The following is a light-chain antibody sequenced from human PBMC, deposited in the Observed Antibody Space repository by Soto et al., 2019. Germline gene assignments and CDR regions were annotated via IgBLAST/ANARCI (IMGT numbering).Light chain of an antibody. V-gene: IGKV3-20*01. CDR2: GSS. CDR1: QSVSSNY. J-gene: IGKJ5*01. CDR3: QQYGGSIT. Sequence: EIVLTQSPGTLSLYPGETATFSCRASQSVSSNYLAWYRQEPGQSLRLLIYGSSRRATGIPDRFSGSGSGTDFTLTISRLEPEDFAVYYCQQYGGSITFGQGTRLEIE.